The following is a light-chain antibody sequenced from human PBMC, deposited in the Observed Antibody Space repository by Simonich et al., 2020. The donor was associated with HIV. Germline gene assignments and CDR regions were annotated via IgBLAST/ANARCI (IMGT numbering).Light chain of an antibody. CDR2: GAS. Sequence: EIVLTQSPGTLSLSPGERATLSCRASQSFTSSYLAWYQQKPGQAPRLLIYGASSRAPGIPDRCSGSGSGTEFTLTISSMQSEDFAVYYCQQYNNWPTFGGGTKVEIK. CDR1: QSFTSSY. J-gene: IGKJ4*01. CDR3: QQYNNWPT. V-gene: IGKV3-20*01.